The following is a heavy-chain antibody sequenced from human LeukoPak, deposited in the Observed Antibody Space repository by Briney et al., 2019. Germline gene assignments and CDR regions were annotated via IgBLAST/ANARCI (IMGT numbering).Heavy chain of an antibody. CDR2: MNPNSGNT. CDR1: GYTSTSYD. V-gene: IGHV1-8*01. Sequence: ASVKVSCKASGYTSTSYDINWVRQATGQGLEWMGWMNPNSGNTGYAQKFQGRVTMTKNTSITTAYMELSSLRSEDTAVYYCARALSWTTNSYYDMDVWGKGTTVTVSS. D-gene: IGHD3/OR15-3a*01. CDR3: ARALSWTTNSYYDMDV. J-gene: IGHJ6*03.